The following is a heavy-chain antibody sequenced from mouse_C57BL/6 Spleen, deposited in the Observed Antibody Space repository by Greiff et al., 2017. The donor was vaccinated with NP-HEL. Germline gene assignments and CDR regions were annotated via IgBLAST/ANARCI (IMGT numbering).Heavy chain of an antibody. V-gene: IGHV5-17*01. CDR1: GFTFSDYG. CDR3: AKKLAHYYAMDY. D-gene: IGHD4-1*01. Sequence: EVMLVESGGGLVKPGGSLKLSCAASGFTFSDYGMHWVRQAPEKGLEWVAYISSGSSTIYYADTVKGRFTISRDNAKNTLFLQMTSLRSEDTAMYYCAKKLAHYYAMDYWGQGTSVTVSS. CDR2: ISSGSSTI. J-gene: IGHJ4*01.